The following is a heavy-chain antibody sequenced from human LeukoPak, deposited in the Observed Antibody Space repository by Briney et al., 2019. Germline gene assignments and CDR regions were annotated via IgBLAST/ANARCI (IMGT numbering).Heavy chain of an antibody. Sequence: GGSLRLSCAVSGFSFNNYAIHWVRQAPGKGLEWVAVISRDGISKFYADFVDGRFTISRDISKNTVGLQMNSLRAGDSAVYYCATGKAVAGFFGYWGQGTLVTVSS. V-gene: IGHV3-30-3*01. CDR3: ATGKAVAGFFGY. D-gene: IGHD6-19*01. CDR1: GFSFNNYA. CDR2: ISRDGISK. J-gene: IGHJ4*02.